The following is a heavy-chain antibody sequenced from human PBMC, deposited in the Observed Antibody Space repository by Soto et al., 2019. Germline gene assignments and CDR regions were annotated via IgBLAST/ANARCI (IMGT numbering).Heavy chain of an antibody. V-gene: IGHV4-38-2*02. CDR3: AREKVGTTFFDK. D-gene: IGHD1-1*01. J-gene: IGHJ4*02. CDR1: GFAISRGHY. CDR2: IYPSISS. Sequence: SETLSLTCNVSGFAISRGHYWSWVRQPPGKGLEWIGSIYPSISSYHNPSLETRLTLSIDSSKNQFTLTLASVTAADTALYYCAREKVGTTFFDKWGPRIQVTVSS.